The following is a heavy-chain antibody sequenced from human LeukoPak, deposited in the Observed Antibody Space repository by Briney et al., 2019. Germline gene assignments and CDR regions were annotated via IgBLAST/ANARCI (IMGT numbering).Heavy chain of an antibody. CDR1: GGSISSGSYY. CDR2: MYTSGST. J-gene: IGHJ4*02. D-gene: IGHD5-12*01. Sequence: SETLSLTCTVSGGSISSGSYYWSWIRQPAGQGLEYIGRMYTSGSTNYNPSLKSRVTISVDTSKNQFSLKLSSVTAADTAVYYCARGLANVDIVATNPPFDYWGQGTLVTVSS. CDR3: ARGLANVDIVATNPPFDY. V-gene: IGHV4-61*02.